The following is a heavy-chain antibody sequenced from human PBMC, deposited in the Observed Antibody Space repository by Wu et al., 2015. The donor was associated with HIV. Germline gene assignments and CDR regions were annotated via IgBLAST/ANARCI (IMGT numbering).Heavy chain of an antibody. D-gene: IGHD6-6*01. Sequence: QVQLVQSGVEVKKPGASVKVSCKASGYTLTNYGFNWVRQAPGQGLEWMGWISGHNGVTNYAQKFQDRVTMTIDTSTATAYMEVRSLRSADTAVYYCARDRQGRAVLDYWGQGTLVTVSS. CDR2: ISGHNGVT. CDR3: ARDRQGRAVLDY. CDR1: GYTLTNYG. V-gene: IGHV1-18*01. J-gene: IGHJ4*02.